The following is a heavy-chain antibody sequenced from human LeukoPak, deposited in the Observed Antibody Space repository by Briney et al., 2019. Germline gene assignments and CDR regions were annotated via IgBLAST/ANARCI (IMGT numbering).Heavy chain of an antibody. V-gene: IGHV4-30-2*01. CDR2: IYHSGST. Sequence: SETLSLTCTVSGGSISSGGYYWSWIRQPPGKGLEWIGYIYHSGSTYYNPSLKSRVTISVDRSKNQFSLKLSSVTAADTAVYYCAREWSYGDYQYFQHWGQGTLVTVSS. CDR1: GGSISSGGYY. J-gene: IGHJ1*01. D-gene: IGHD4-17*01. CDR3: AREWSYGDYQYFQH.